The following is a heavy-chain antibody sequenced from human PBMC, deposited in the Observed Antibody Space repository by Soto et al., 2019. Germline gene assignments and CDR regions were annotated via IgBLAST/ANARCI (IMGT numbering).Heavy chain of an antibody. CDR3: AKDAVAGDGVWLAHA. V-gene: IGHV3-23*01. CDR2: LFGSGRGI. CDR1: GFTFSRYA. J-gene: IGHJ5*02. D-gene: IGHD4-17*01. Sequence: EVQLLESGGGLVQPGGSLRLSCAASGFTFSRYAMIWLRQVPGKGLAWVSGLFGSGRGIHYADSVKGRFTISRDNSAYAVYLQMNNLRVDDTAVYYCAKDAVAGDGVWLAHAWGRGTAVTVSS.